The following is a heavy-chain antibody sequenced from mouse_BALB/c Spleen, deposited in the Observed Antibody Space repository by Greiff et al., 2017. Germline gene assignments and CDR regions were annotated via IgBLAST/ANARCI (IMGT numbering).Heavy chain of an antibody. CDR3: AREGYYGNYVWFAY. V-gene: IGHV2-9*02. D-gene: IGHD2-1*01. Sequence: VMLVESGPGLVAPSQSLSITCTVSGFSLTSYGVHWVRQPPGKGLEWLGVIWAGGSTNYNSALMSRLSISKDNSKSQVFLKMNSLQTDDTAMYYCAREGYYGNYVWFAYWGQGTLVTVSA. CDR2: IWAGGST. J-gene: IGHJ3*01. CDR1: GFSLTSYG.